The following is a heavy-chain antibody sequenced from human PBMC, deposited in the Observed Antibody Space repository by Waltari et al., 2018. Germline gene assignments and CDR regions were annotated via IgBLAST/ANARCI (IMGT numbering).Heavy chain of an antibody. CDR1: GGTFSSYT. CDR3: ARDPGKWFGINDY. Sequence: QVQLVQSGAEVKKPGSSVKVSCKASGGTFSSYTISWVRQAPGQGLEWMGSIIPIIGIANDAQKFQGRVTITADKSTSTAYMELSSLRSEDTAVYYCARDPGKWFGINDYWGQGTLVTVSS. V-gene: IGHV1-69*08. D-gene: IGHD3-10*01. J-gene: IGHJ4*02. CDR2: IIPIIGIA.